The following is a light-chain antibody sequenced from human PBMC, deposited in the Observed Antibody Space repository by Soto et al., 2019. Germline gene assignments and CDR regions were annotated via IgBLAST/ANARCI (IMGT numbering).Light chain of an antibody. CDR2: DAS. J-gene: IGKJ4*01. CDR3: QQRSKWPS. Sequence: EIVLTQSPATLSLSPGERATLSCRASQSVGLAMAWYQHKPGQAPRLLIYDASNRATGIPARFSGSGSGTDFTLTISSLEPEDFAVYYCQQRSKWPSFGGGTKVDI. V-gene: IGKV3-11*01. CDR1: QSVGLA.